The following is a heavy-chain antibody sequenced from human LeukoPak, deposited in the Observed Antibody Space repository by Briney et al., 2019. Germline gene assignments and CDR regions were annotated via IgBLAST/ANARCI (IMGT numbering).Heavy chain of an antibody. J-gene: IGHJ4*02. CDR2: IYYSGST. Sequence: SETLSLTCSVSGVFISDGDYYWAWIRQPPGKGLEWIGNIYYSGSTYYNPSLKSRITISIDTSENQFSLTLSSVTAADTAVYYCARYSSSSRDYWGQGALVTVSS. D-gene: IGHD6-6*01. V-gene: IGHV4-30-4*08. CDR1: GVFISDGDYY. CDR3: ARYSSSSRDY.